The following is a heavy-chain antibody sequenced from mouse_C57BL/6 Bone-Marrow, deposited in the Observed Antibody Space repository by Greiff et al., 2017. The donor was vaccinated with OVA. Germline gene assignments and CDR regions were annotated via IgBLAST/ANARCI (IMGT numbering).Heavy chain of an antibody. V-gene: IGHV5-6*01. J-gene: IGHJ3*01. CDR1: GFTFSSDG. CDR3: ASRAFAY. Sequence: EVQLVESGGDLVKPGGSLKLSCAASGFTFSSDGMSWVRQTPDKRLEWVATISSGGSYTYYPDSVKGRFTISRDNAKNTLYLQMSSLKSEDTAMYYCASRAFAYWGQGTLVTVSA. CDR2: ISSGGSYT.